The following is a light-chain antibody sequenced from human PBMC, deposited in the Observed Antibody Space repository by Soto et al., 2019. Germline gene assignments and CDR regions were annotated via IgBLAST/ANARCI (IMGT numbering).Light chain of an antibody. CDR2: DAS. V-gene: IGKV1-5*01. CDR1: QNIRSR. J-gene: IGKJ1*01. CDR3: QQYHSYWT. Sequence: DFQMTHSPSTLSASVGDRVTITCRASQNIRSRVAWFQQKPGKAPKLLIYDASSLESGVPQRFSGSGSGTEFTLTISSLQTDDFSTYYCQQYHSYWTFGQGTKVDIK.